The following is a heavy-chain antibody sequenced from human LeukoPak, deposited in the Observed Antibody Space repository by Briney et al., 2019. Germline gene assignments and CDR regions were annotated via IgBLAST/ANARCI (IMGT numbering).Heavy chain of an antibody. CDR2: INPSGGST. CDR1: GYTFTSYY. J-gene: IGHJ6*02. CDR3: AKDGVAGTYYYYGMDV. V-gene: IGHV1-46*01. Sequence: ASVKVSCKASGYTFTSYYMHWVRQAPGQGLEWMGIINPSGGSTSYAQKFQGRVTMTRDTSTSTVYMELSSLRSEDTALYYCAKDGVAGTYYYYGMDVWGQGTTVTVSS. D-gene: IGHD6-19*01.